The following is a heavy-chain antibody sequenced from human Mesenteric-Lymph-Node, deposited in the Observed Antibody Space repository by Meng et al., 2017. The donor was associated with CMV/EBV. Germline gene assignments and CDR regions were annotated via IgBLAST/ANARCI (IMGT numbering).Heavy chain of an antibody. CDR1: GFSLSTSGVG. J-gene: IGHJ4*02. CDR2: IYWDDDK. D-gene: IGHD6-13*01. CDR3: AHSSGIAAAGPFYFDY. V-gene: IGHV2-5*02. Sequence: QITLTDSGPTLVKPTQTLTRTCTFSGFSLSTSGVGVGWIRQPPGKALEWLALIYWDDDKRYSPSLKSRLTITKDTSKNQVVLTMTNMDPVDTATYYCAHSSGIAAAGPFYFDYWGQGTLVTVSS.